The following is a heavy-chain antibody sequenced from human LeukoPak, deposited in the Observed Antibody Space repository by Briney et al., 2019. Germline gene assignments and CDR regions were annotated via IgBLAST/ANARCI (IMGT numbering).Heavy chain of an antibody. V-gene: IGHV4-39*01. CDR3: ARPSTDYVWGSYRTGAFDI. J-gene: IGHJ3*02. D-gene: IGHD3-16*02. Sequence: KPSETLSLTCTVSGGSISSSSYYWGWIRQPPGKGLEWIGSIYYSGSTYYNPSLKSRVTIYVDTSKNQFSLKLSSVTAADTAVYYCARPSTDYVWGSYRTGAFDIWGQGTMVTVSS. CDR2: IYYSGST. CDR1: GGSISSSSYY.